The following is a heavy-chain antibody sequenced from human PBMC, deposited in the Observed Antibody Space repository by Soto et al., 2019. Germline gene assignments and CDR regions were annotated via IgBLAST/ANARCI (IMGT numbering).Heavy chain of an antibody. J-gene: IGHJ4*02. Sequence: ASVKVSCKASGGTLSSYTISWVRQAPGQGLEWMGRIIPILGIANYAQKFQGRVTITADKSTSTAYMELSSLRSEDTAMYYCARGVRGIFDYWGQGTLVTVSS. D-gene: IGHD3-10*01. CDR2: IIPILGIA. CDR3: ARGVRGIFDY. CDR1: GGTLSSYT. V-gene: IGHV1-69*02.